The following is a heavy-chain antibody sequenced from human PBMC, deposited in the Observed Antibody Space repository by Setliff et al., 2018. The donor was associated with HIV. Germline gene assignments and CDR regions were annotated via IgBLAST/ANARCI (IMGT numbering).Heavy chain of an antibody. CDR3: AALAAAHPFDY. J-gene: IGHJ4*01. CDR1: GFTFTDHF. V-gene: IGHV1-69-2*01. CDR2: IDPEDEKT. D-gene: IGHD6-13*01. Sequence: ASVKVSCKVSGFTFTDHFIHWVRQAPGKGLEWMGLIDPEDEKTIYAEKFQGRVTITADTSTNLVYMDLSGLRSEDTAIYYCAALAAAHPFDYWGQGTMVTVSS.